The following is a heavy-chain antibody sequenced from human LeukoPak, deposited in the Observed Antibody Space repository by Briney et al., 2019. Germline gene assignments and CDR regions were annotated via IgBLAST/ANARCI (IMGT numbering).Heavy chain of an antibody. D-gene: IGHD2-2*01. CDR2: IYSGGST. Sequence: GGSLRLSCVASEFSVGSNYMTWVRQAPGKGLEWVSLIYSGGSTYYADSVKGRFTISRDNSKNTLYLQMNSLRAEDTAVYYCATPRGRPAAIFDYWGRGTLVTVSS. CDR3: ATPRGRPAAIFDY. CDR1: EFSVGSNY. J-gene: IGHJ4*02. V-gene: IGHV3-66*01.